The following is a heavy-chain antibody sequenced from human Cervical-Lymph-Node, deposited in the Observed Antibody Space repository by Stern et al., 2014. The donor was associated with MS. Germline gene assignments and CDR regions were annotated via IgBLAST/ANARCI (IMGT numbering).Heavy chain of an antibody. CDR2: IYSDADK. V-gene: IGHV2-5*02. CDR1: GFSITTLGVG. CDR3: THILIRLGDLSSPPFDS. J-gene: IGHJ4*02. D-gene: IGHD3-16*01. Sequence: QVTLRESGPTVVKPTQTLTLTCSFSGFSITTLGVGVGWVRQPPGKALEWLAIIYSDADKRYNSNLKSRLTITNANFKNQVVLTLTNMDPVDTATYFCTHILIRLGDLSSPPFDSWGQGTLVTVSS.